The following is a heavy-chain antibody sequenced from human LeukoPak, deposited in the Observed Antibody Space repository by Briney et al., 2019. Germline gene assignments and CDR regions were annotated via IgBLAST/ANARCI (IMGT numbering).Heavy chain of an antibody. J-gene: IGHJ4*02. D-gene: IGHD3-9*01. CDR2: ISAYNGNT. CDR1: GYTFTSYS. Sequence: GASVKVSCKASGYTFTSYSISWVRQAPGQGLEWMGWISAYNGNTNYAQKLQGRVTMTTDTSTSTAYMELRSLRSDDTAVYYCARVLIVGYYDILTGYYPDYWGQGTLVTVSS. CDR3: ARVLIVGYYDILTGYYPDY. V-gene: IGHV1-18*01.